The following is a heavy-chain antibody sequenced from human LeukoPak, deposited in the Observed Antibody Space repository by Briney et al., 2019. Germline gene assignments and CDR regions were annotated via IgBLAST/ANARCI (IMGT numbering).Heavy chain of an antibody. Sequence: GGSLRLSCAASGFSFMSYEINWVRQAPGKGLEWVSVIYSGGSTYYADSVKGRFTISRDNSKNTLYLQMNSLRAEDTAVYYCAIYNSGSYYDYYYGMDVWGQGTTVTVSS. CDR2: IYSGGST. CDR3: AIYNSGSYYDYYYGMDV. V-gene: IGHV3-66*01. D-gene: IGHD1-26*01. CDR1: GFSFMSYE. J-gene: IGHJ6*02.